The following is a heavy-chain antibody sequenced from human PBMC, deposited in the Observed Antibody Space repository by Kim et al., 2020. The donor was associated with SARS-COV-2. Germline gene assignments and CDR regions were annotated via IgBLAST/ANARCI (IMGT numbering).Heavy chain of an antibody. J-gene: IGHJ6*02. D-gene: IGHD5-18*01. CDR3: AKHEDATMVIVVINKSGMDV. CDR1: GFIFSNYV. Sequence: GGSLRLSCAASGFIFSNYVMSWVRQVPGKGLEWVASVSGSGRTPSYAGFVRGRFTISRDNSEKTLYLQMNSLRAEDTATYYCAKHEDATMVIVVINKSGMDVWGQGTTVTV. V-gene: IGHV3-23*01. CDR2: VSGSGRTP.